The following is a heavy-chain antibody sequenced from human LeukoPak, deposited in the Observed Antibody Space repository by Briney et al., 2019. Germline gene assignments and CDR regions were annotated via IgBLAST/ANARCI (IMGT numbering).Heavy chain of an antibody. CDR1: GYRFTSYW. D-gene: IGHD3-22*01. CDR3: ARPYYYDSSGYYYYFDY. CDR2: IYPGDSDT. V-gene: IGHV5-51*01. J-gene: IGHJ4*02. Sequence: GESLKISCQGSGYRFTSYWIGWVRQMPGKGLEWMGIIYPGDSDTRYSPSFQGQVTISADKSISTAYLQWSSLKASDTAMYYCARPYYYDSSGYYYYFDYWGQGTLVTVSS.